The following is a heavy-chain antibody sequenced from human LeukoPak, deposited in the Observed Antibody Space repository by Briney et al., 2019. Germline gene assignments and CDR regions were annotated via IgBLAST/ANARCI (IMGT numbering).Heavy chain of an antibody. J-gene: IGHJ4*02. V-gene: IGHV3-30*03. CDR3: AGSWFYRDYFEY. CDR2: LSYDGSNE. D-gene: IGHD3-10*01. Sequence: GGSLRLSCAASGCPFSSYGMHWVRQAPGKGLEWVAVLSYDGSNEYYADSVKGRFTISRDYSKNTLYLQMNSLRVEDTAVYYCAGSWFYRDYFEYWGQGTLVTVSS. CDR1: GCPFSSYG.